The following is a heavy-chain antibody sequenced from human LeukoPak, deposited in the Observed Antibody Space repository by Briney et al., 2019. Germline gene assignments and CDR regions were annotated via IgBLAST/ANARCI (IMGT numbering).Heavy chain of an antibody. CDR2: ITSGSSYR. Sequence: PGGSLRLSCAASGFTFSSYNMNWVRQAPGKGLEWVSSITSGSSYRFYADSVKGRFTISRDNAKNSLYLQMNSLRAEDKAVYYCARDPYSGSYGNYYYYFMDVWGKGTTVTISS. CDR3: ARDPYSGSYGNYYYYFMDV. CDR1: GFTFSSYN. D-gene: IGHD1-26*01. V-gene: IGHV3-21*01. J-gene: IGHJ6*03.